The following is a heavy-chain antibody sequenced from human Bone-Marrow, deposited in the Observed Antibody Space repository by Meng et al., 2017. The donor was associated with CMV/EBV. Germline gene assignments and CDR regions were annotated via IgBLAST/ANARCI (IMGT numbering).Heavy chain of an antibody. Sequence: ETLSLTCAASGFTFSSYWMHWVRQAPGKGLVWVSRINSDGSSTSYADSVKGRFSISRDNAKNTLYLQMNSLRAEDTAVYYCARRSNYYYYGMDVWGQGTTVTVSS. D-gene: IGHD3-10*01. CDR2: INSDGSST. V-gene: IGHV3-74*01. CDR3: ARRSNYYYYGMDV. J-gene: IGHJ6*02. CDR1: GFTFSSYW.